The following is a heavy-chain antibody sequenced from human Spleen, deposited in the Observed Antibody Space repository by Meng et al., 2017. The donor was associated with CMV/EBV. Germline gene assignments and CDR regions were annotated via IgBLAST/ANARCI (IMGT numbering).Heavy chain of an antibody. J-gene: IGHJ4*02. Sequence: GESLKISCAASGFIFGDYTMHWVRQAPGKGPEWVSLITWDSTTTYYADSMKGRFAISRDNSKSSLYLQMNSLRPEDTGFYYCSKGARVAARYLDHWGQGTLVTVSS. V-gene: IGHV3-43*01. CDR2: ITWDSTTT. CDR3: SKGARVAARYLDH. D-gene: IGHD6-6*01. CDR1: GFIFGDYT.